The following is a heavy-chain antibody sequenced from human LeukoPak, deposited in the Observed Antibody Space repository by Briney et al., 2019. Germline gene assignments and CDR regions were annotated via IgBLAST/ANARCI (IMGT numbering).Heavy chain of an antibody. J-gene: IGHJ5*02. CDR1: RGSISGCC. Sequence: SETLTLTCTVSRGSISGCCWSWIRKPAGNGLEWIGRVCASGTTNYSPSLKSRVTMSLETSKNQISLRLTSVTAADTAVYYCARGWSCGNYCCFDPWGQGVLVTVSS. D-gene: IGHD3-22*01. CDR2: VCASGTT. V-gene: IGHV4-4*07. CDR3: ARGWSCGNYCCFDP.